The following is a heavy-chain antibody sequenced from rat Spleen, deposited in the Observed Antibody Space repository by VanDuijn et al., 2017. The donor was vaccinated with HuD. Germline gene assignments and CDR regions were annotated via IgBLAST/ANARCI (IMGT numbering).Heavy chain of an antibody. V-gene: IGHV2S63*01. Sequence: PPGKGLEWMGVIWTGGSTAYNSLLNSRLSISRDTSKSQVFLRMNSLQTEDTATYYCARAGYHFDYWGQGVMVTVSP. CDR2: IWTGGST. J-gene: IGHJ2*01. CDR3: ARAGYHFDY. D-gene: IGHD1-4*01.